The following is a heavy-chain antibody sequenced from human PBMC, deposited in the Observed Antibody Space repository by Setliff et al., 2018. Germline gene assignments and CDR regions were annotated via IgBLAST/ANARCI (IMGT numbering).Heavy chain of an antibody. J-gene: IGHJ5*02. CDR1: GGSISSGSYY. CDR2: FHTGGST. CDR3: ARAGPTVTFFRVLVISWWDP. V-gene: IGHV4-61*09. D-gene: IGHD3-3*01. Sequence: SETLSLTCTVSGGSISSGSYYWSWIRQPAGKGLEWIGHFHTGGSTNYNRSLRSRVSISVDTSKNQFSLKLSSVTAADTATYYCARAGPTVTFFRVLVISWWDPWGQGSLVTVSS.